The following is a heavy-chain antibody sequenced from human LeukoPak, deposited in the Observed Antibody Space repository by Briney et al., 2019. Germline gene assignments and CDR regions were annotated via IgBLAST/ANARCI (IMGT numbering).Heavy chain of an antibody. CDR1: GFTFSSYA. D-gene: IGHD3-22*01. CDR2: ISGSGGST. V-gene: IGHV3-23*01. Sequence: GSLRLSCAASGFTFSSYAMSWVRQAPGKGLEWVSAISGSGGSTYYADSVKGRFTISRDNSKNTLYLQMNSLRAEDTAVYYCATKVVVSFLETWGIDYWGQGTLVTVSS. CDR3: ATKVVVSFLETWGIDY. J-gene: IGHJ4*02.